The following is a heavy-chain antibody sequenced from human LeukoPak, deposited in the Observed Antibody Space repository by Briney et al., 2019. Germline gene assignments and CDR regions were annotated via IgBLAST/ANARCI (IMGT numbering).Heavy chain of an antibody. D-gene: IGHD6-13*01. V-gene: IGHV4-59*08. J-gene: IGHJ4*02. CDR1: GGSISSYY. CDR3: ARRVAAAGFDY. Sequence: PSETLSLTCTVSGGSISSYYWSWIRQPPGKGLEWIGYIYYSGSTNYNPSLKSRVTISVDTSKNQFSLKLSSVTAADTAVYYCARRVAAAGFDYWGRGTLVTVSS. CDR2: IYYSGST.